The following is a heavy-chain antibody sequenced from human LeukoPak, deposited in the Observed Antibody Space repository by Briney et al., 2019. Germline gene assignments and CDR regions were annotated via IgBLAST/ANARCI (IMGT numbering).Heavy chain of an antibody. J-gene: IGHJ4*02. CDR3: AKGYSYGRYYFDY. CDR1: GFTFSSYA. D-gene: IGHD5-18*01. Sequence: GGSLRLSCAASGFTFSSYAMGWVRQAPGKGLEGVSAISGSGGSTYYADSVKGRFTISRDNSKNTLYLQMNSLRAEDTAVYYCAKGYSYGRYYFDYWGQGTLVTVSS. V-gene: IGHV3-23*01. CDR2: ISGSGGST.